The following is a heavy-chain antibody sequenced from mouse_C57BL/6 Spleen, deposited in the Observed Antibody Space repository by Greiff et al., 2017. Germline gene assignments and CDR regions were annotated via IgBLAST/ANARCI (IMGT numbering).Heavy chain of an antibody. D-gene: IGHD3-2*02. CDR3: ARGSGPVWFAG. CDR1: GFTFSDYG. J-gene: IGHJ3*01. V-gene: IGHV5-17*01. CDR2: ISSGSSTN. Sequence: EVKLQESGGGLVKPGGSLKLSCAASGFTFSDYGMHWVRQAPEKGLEWVAYISSGSSTNYYADPVKGRFTISRDNAKNTLFLQMASLGSEDTAMYYCARGSGPVWFAGRGKGALVTVAA.